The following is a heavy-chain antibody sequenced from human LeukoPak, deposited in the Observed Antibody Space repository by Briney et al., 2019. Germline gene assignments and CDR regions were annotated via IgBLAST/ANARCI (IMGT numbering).Heavy chain of an antibody. D-gene: IGHD5-12*01. J-gene: IGHJ4*02. CDR2: ISGGSSSV. CDR3: ARKYGGYADY. V-gene: IGHV3-48*02. CDR1: GFTFSSYS. Sequence: GGSLRLSCAASGFTFSSYSMTWVRQAQGKGLEWVSHISGGSSSVYYADSVKGRFTISRDNAKNSLYLQMNSLRDEDTAVYYCARKYGGYADYWGQGTLVTVSS.